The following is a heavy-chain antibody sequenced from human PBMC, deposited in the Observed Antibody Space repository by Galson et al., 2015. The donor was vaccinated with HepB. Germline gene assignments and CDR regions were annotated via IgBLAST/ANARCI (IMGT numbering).Heavy chain of an antibody. CDR2: IYYSGST. Sequence: ETLSLTCTVSGGSISSSSYYWGWIRQPPGKGLEWIGSIYYSGSTYYNPSLKSRVTISVDTSKNQFSLKLSSVTAADTAVYYCARDRYYYDSSGDNWFDPWGQGTLVTVSP. V-gene: IGHV4-39*07. J-gene: IGHJ5*02. D-gene: IGHD3-22*01. CDR3: ARDRYYYDSSGDNWFDP. CDR1: GGSISSSSYY.